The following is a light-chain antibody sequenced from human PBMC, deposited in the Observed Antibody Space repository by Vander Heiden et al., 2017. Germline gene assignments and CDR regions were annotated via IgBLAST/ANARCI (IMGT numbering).Light chain of an antibody. CDR2: DAS. CDR3: QQSDYTPFT. CDR1: QTISSY. Sequence: DIRMTQSPSSLSASVGDRVTITCRASQTISSYLNWYQQRPGIPPKLLIYDASSLESGVPSRFSGSGSGTDFTLTISKLQPEDFAIYYCQQSDYTPFTFGQGTPVEIK. J-gene: IGKJ5*01. V-gene: IGKV1-39*01.